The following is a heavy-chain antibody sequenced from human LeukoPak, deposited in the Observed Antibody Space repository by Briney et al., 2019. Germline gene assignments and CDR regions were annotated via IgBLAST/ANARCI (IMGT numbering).Heavy chain of an antibody. CDR3: ASVDSSGYYY. CDR1: GGSFSGYY. CDR2: INHSGST. V-gene: IGHV4-34*01. D-gene: IGHD3-22*01. J-gene: IGHJ4*02. Sequence: KPSETPSLTCAVYGGSFSGYYWSWIRQPPGKGLEWIGEINHSGSTNYNPSLKSRVTISVDTSKNQFSLKLSSVTAADTAVYYCASVDSSGYYYWGQGTLVTVSS.